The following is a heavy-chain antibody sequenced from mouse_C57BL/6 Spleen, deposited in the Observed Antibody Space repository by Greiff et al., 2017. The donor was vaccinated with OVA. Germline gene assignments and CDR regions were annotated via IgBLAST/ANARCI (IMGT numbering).Heavy chain of an antibody. J-gene: IGHJ3*01. CDR1: GFSLTSYG. Sequence: VKLVESGPGLVQPSQSLSITCTVSGFSLTSYGVHWVRQSPGKGLEWLGVLWSGGSTDYTAAFISRLSISKDNSKSQVFFKMNSLQADDTAIYYCARNRGVYDGYPFAYWGQGTLVTGSA. D-gene: IGHD2-3*01. CDR2: LWSGGST. CDR3: ARNRGVYDGYPFAY. V-gene: IGHV2-2*01.